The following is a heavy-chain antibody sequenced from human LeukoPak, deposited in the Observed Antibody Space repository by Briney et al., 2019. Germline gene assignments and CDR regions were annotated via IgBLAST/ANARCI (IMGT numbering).Heavy chain of an antibody. D-gene: IGHD6-13*01. CDR1: RFTFSDYY. CDR3: ARSSSWYTDFDY. J-gene: IGHJ4*02. V-gene: IGHV3-11*01. Sequence: GGSLRLSCAASRFTFSDYYMSWIRQAPGKGLEWVSYISSSGSTIYYADSVKGRFTISRDNAKNSLCLQMSSLRAEDTAVYYCARSSSWYTDFDYWGQGTLVTVSS. CDR2: ISSSGSTI.